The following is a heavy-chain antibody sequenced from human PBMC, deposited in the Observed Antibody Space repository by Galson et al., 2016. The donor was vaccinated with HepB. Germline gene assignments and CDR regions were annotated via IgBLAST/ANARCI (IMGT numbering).Heavy chain of an antibody. CDR1: GYKFTSYW. V-gene: IGHV5-51*01. D-gene: IGHD6-13*01. CDR3: ARHELHSNSWYMDS. CDR2: IYPGDSDT. J-gene: IGHJ4*02. Sequence: QSGAEVTKPGESLKISCQGSGYKFTSYWIGWVRQVPGKGLEWMGTIYPGDSDTRYSPSFQGLVTISVDKSISTAYLQWSSLKASDSAMYYCARHELHSNSWYMDSWGQGTLVTVSS.